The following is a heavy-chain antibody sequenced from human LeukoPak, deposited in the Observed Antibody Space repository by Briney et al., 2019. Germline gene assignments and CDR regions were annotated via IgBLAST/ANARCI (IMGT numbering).Heavy chain of an antibody. J-gene: IGHJ4*02. CDR3: ARGGAPFIQLWSDY. CDR2: IDSSSNYI. D-gene: IGHD5-18*01. V-gene: IGHV3-21*04. CDR1: GFTFSSYS. Sequence: GGSLRLSCTASGFTFSSYSLDWVRQAPGKGLEWVSFIDSSSNYIYYADSVKGRFTISRDNAKNSLYLQMSSLRSEDTAVYYCARGGAPFIQLWSDYWGQGTLVTVSS.